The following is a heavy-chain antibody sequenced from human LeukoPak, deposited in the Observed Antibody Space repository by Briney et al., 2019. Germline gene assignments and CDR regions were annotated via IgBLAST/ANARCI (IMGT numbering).Heavy chain of an antibody. CDR3: ARRGYDSPAPDY. Sequence: ASVKVSCKASGYTFTGYYMHWVRQAPGQGLEWMGWINPNSGGTNYAQKLQGRVTMTTDTSTSTAYMELRSLRSDDTAVYYCARRGYDSPAPDYWGQGTLVTVSS. V-gene: IGHV1-2*02. D-gene: IGHD5-12*01. CDR2: INPNSGGT. CDR1: GYTFTGYY. J-gene: IGHJ4*02.